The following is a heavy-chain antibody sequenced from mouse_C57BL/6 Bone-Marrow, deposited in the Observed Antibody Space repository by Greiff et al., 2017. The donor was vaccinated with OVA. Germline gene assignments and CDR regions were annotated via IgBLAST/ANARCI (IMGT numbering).Heavy chain of an antibody. CDR3: ARPHYYGSSSSWFAY. J-gene: IGHJ3*01. V-gene: IGHV5-6*01. D-gene: IGHD1-1*01. CDR2: ISSGGSYT. Sequence: EVQLVESGGDLVKPGGSLKLSCAASGFTFSSYGMSWVRQTPDKRLEWVATISSGGSYTYYPDSVKGRFTISRDNAKNTLYLQMSSLKSEDTAMYYCARPHYYGSSSSWFAYWGQGTLVTVSA. CDR1: GFTFSSYG.